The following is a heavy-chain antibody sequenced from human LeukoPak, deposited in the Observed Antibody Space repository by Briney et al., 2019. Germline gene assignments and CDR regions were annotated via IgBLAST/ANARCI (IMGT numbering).Heavy chain of an antibody. CDR3: AKDSPSGYSYGEDAFDI. CDR1: GFTFSSYA. D-gene: IGHD5-18*01. V-gene: IGHV3-23*01. J-gene: IGHJ3*02. CDR2: ISGSGGST. Sequence: TGGSLRLSCAASGFTFSSYAMSWVRQAPGKGLEWVSAISGSGGSTYYADSVKGRFTISRDNSKNTLYLQMNSLRAEDTAVYYCAKDSPSGYSYGEDAFDIWGQGTMVTVSS.